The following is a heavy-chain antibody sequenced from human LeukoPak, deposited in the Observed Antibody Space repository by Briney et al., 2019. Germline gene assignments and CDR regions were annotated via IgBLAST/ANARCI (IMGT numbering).Heavy chain of an antibody. V-gene: IGHV1-8*02. Sequence: GASVKVSCTASGYTFTTYEIHWVRQASGQGLEWMGWMNPNSGNTGYTQKFQGRVTMTRSTSINTAYMELSSLRSEDTAVYYCGRGVSRFFDYWGQGTLVAVSS. D-gene: IGHD1-14*01. CDR3: GRGVSRFFDY. CDR1: GYTFTTYE. J-gene: IGHJ4*02. CDR2: MNPNSGNT.